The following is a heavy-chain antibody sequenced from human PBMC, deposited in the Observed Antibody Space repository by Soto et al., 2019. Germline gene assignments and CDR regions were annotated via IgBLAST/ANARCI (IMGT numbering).Heavy chain of an antibody. CDR1: GGSISSGGYS. D-gene: IGHD5-12*01. V-gene: IGHV4-30-2*01. J-gene: IGHJ4*02. CDR2: IYHSGST. Sequence: QLQLQESGSGLVKPSQTLSLTCAVSGGSISSGGYSWSWIRQPPGKGLEWIGYIYHSGSTYYNPSLKSRVTISVDRSKNQFSLKLSSVTAADTAVYYCARVGYSGYDSPYYFDYWGQGTLVTVSS. CDR3: ARVGYSGYDSPYYFDY.